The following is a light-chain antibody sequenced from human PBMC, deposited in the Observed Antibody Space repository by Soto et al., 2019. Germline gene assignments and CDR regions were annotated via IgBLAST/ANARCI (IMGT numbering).Light chain of an antibody. Sequence: EIVLRQSPGTLSLSAGGRASLSCRASQSVSGSSLAWYQQKPGQAPRLLIYDASSRATGIPDRFSGSGSGTDFIRTISRLEPEDFAVYYCQQYGTSPKAFGQGTRWIS. V-gene: IGKV3-20*01. CDR2: DAS. J-gene: IGKJ1*01. CDR1: QSVSGSS. CDR3: QQYGTSPKA.